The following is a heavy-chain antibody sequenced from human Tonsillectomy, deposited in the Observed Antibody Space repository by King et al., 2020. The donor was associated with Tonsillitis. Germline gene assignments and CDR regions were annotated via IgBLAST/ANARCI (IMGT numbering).Heavy chain of an antibody. D-gene: IGHD6-19*01. V-gene: IGHV3-30*04. Sequence: VQLVESGGGVVQPGRSLRLSCAASGFTFSSYAMHWVRQAPGKGLEWVAVISYDGSNKYYADSVKGRFTISRDNSKNTLYLQMNSLRAEETAVYYCARDSGDEGVAGTVDWGQGTLVTVSS. CDR1: GFTFSSYA. J-gene: IGHJ4*02. CDR3: ARDSGDEGVAGTVD. CDR2: ISYDGSNK.